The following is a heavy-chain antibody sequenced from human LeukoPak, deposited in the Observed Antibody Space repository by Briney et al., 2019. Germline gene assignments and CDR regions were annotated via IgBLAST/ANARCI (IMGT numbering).Heavy chain of an antibody. CDR1: GFTFSSYA. CDR2: ISGSGGST. Sequence: GGSLRLSCAASGFTFSSYAMSWVRQAPGKGLEWVSAISGSGGSTYYADSVKGRFTISRDNSKNTLYQQMNSLRAEDTAIYYCAKRPQYFSSTSCQIFDYGGQGTLGTVSA. V-gene: IGHV3-23*01. CDR3: AKRPQYFSSTSCQIFDY. J-gene: IGHJ4*02. D-gene: IGHD2-2*01.